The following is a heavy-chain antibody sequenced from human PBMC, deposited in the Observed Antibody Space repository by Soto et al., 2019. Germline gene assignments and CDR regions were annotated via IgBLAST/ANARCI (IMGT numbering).Heavy chain of an antibody. D-gene: IGHD2-15*01. CDR2: INHSGST. CDR3: ASGRRRAVAVMGGWFDP. V-gene: IGHV4-34*01. J-gene: IGHJ5*02. Sequence: SETLSLTCAVDGGSFSGYYWSWIRQPPGKGLEWIGEINHSGSTNYNPSLKSRVTISVDTSKNQFSLKLSSVTAADTAVYYCASGRRRAVAVMGGWFDPWGQGTLVTVS. CDR1: GGSFSGYY.